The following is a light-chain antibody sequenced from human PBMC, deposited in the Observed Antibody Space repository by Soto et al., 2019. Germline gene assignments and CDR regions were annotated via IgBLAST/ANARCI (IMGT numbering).Light chain of an antibody. CDR2: EVT. CDR1: SSDVGAYNY. CDR3: SSYTSSRYV. V-gene: IGLV2-14*01. Sequence: QSALTQPAYVSGSPGQSITISCTGTSSDVGAYNYVAWYQQHPGKAPKLMIYEVTARPSGVSSRFSGSKSGNTASLTISGLRAEDEADYYCSSYTSSRYVFGTGTKLTVL. J-gene: IGLJ1*01.